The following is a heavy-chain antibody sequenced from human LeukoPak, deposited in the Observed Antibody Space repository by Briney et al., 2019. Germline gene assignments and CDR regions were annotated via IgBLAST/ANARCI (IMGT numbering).Heavy chain of an antibody. Sequence: ASVKVSCKASGYTFTGYYMHWVRQAPGQGLEWMGWINPNSGGTNYAQKFQGRVTMTRDTSISTAYMELSRLRSDDTAVYYCVRGDRIAARPGHLDYWGQGTLVTVSS. D-gene: IGHD6-6*01. V-gene: IGHV1-2*02. CDR3: VRGDRIAARPGHLDY. CDR1: GYTFTGYY. J-gene: IGHJ4*02. CDR2: INPNSGGT.